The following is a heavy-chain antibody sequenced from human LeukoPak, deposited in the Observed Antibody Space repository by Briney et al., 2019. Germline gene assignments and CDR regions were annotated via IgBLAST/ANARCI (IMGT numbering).Heavy chain of an antibody. D-gene: IGHD3-10*01. CDR1: GFTFSSYS. J-gene: IGHJ4*02. V-gene: IGHV3-21*04. CDR3: AKEGYTYYYGSGSYYNALNFDY. Sequence: GGSLRLSXAASGFTFSSYSMNWVRQAPGKGLEWVSSISSSSSYIYYADSVKGRFTISRDNAKNSLYLQMNSLRAEDTAVYYCAKEGYTYYYGSGSYYNALNFDYWGQGTLVTVSS. CDR2: ISSSSSYI.